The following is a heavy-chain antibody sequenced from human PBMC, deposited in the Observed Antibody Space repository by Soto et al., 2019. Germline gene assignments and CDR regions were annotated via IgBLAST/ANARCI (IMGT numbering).Heavy chain of an antibody. J-gene: IGHJ4*02. V-gene: IGHV3-23*01. CDR3: AKDTYYHDSSGYYVFDY. CDR1: GFTFSTYA. Sequence: GGSLRLSCAASGFTFSTYAMNWVRQAPGEGLEWVSGISDSGGSTYYADSVKGRFTISRDNSKNTLYLQMNSLRAEDTAVYYCAKDTYYHDSSGYYVFDYWGQGTLVTVSS. CDR2: ISDSGGST. D-gene: IGHD3-22*01.